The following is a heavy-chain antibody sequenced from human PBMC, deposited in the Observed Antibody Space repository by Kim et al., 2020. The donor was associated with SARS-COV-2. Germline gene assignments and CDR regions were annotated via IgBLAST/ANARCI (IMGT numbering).Heavy chain of an antibody. Sequence: SETLSLTCAVYGGSFSGYYWSWIRQPPGKGLEWIGEINHSGSTNYNPSLKSRVTISVDTSKNQFSLKLSSVTAADTAVYYCARDIHYYYGSGSSQRNWFDPWGQGTLVTVSS. CDR1: GGSFSGYY. V-gene: IGHV4-34*01. D-gene: IGHD3-10*01. CDR2: INHSGST. J-gene: IGHJ5*02. CDR3: ARDIHYYYGSGSSQRNWFDP.